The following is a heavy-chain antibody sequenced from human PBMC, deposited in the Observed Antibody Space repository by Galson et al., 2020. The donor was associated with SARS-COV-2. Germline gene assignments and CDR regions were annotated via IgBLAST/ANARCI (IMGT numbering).Heavy chain of an antibody. V-gene: IGHV1-18*01. J-gene: IGHJ6*03. Sequence: ASVKVSCKASGYTFTSYGISWVRQAPGQGLEWMGWISAYNGNTNYGQKFQGRVTMTTDTSTSTAYMELRSLRSDDTAVYYCARDLRDYYYYYMDVWGKGTTFTISS. CDR1: GYTFTSYG. CDR3: ARDLRDYYYYYMDV. CDR2: ISAYNGNT.